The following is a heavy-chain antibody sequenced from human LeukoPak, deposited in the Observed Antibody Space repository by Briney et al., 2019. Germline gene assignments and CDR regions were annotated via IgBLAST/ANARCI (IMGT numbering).Heavy chain of an antibody. J-gene: IGHJ6*02. CDR3: AADYSQRSPGMDV. V-gene: IGHV1-58*02. CDR2: IVVGSGNT. D-gene: IGHD2-15*01. Sequence: GASVKVSCKASGFTFTSSAMQWVRQARGQRLEWIGWIVVGSGNTNYAQKFQERVTITRDTSTSTAYMELSSLRSEDTAVYYCAADYSQRSPGMDVWGQGTTVTVSS. CDR1: GFTFTSSA.